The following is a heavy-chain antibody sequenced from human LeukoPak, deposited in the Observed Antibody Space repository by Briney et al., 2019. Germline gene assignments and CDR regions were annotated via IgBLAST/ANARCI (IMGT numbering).Heavy chain of an antibody. J-gene: IGHJ1*01. D-gene: IGHD6-19*01. CDR3: ARGIAVAGTREYFQH. V-gene: IGHV3-74*01. CDR1: GFRFNTFW. Sequence: GGSLRLSCAASGFRFNTFWMSWVRQAPGKGLVWVSRINSDGSSTSYADSVKGRFTISRDNAKNTLYLQMNSLRAEDTAVYYCARGIAVAGTREYFQHWGQGTLVTVSS. CDR2: INSDGSST.